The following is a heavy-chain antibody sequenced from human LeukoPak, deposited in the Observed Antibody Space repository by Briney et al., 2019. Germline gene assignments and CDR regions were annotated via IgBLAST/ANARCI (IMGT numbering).Heavy chain of an antibody. V-gene: IGHV3-48*03. CDR3: VRARLIRLENFFDY. CDR2: TSRGGSDI. J-gene: IGHJ4*02. D-gene: IGHD2-21*02. Sequence: GGSLRLSCATSGFTFSNHEMNWVRQAPGEGLGWVAYTSRGGSDISYADSVKGRFTISTDNANSSLYLQMNSLSAEDTAVYFCVRARLIRLENFFDYWGQGTLVTVSS. CDR1: GFTFSNHE.